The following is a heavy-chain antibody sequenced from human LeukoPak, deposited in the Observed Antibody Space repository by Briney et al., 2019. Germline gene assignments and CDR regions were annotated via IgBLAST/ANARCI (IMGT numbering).Heavy chain of an antibody. J-gene: IGHJ4*01. V-gene: IGHV3-48*03. D-gene: IGHD6-13*01. CDR3: ARLGIAAAGDVDF. CDR2: ISSSGSTI. Sequence: GGSLPHSCTASGFTFSSYVMIWVRQAPGKGLEWVSYISSSGSTIYYAGSVKGRFTISRDNAENSLYLQMNSLRAEDTAVYYCARLGIAAAGDVDFWGQGTMVTVSS. CDR1: GFTFSSYV.